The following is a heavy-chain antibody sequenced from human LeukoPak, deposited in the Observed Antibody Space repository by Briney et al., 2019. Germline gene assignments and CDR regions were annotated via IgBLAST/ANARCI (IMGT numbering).Heavy chain of an antibody. V-gene: IGHV3-23*01. CDR1: GFTFSIYS. J-gene: IGHJ4*02. CDR3: AKDDDILTGYTFDY. D-gene: IGHD3-9*01. CDR2: ISGSGGST. Sequence: GGSLRLSCAASGFTFSIYSMNWVRQAPGKGLEWVSAISGSGGSTYYADSVKGRFTISRDNSKNTLYLQMNSLRAEDTAVYYCAKDDDILTGYTFDYWGQGTLVTVSS.